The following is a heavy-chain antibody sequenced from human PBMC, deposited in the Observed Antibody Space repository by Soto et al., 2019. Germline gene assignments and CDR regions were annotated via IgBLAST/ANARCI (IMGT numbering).Heavy chain of an antibody. CDR3: ARDLEVYYGSGSYGGSFDY. J-gene: IGHJ4*02. CDR2: ISSSSSYI. CDR1: GFTFTRYS. V-gene: IGHV3-21*01. Sequence: GGSLRLSCAASGFTFTRYSMNWVRQAPGKGLEWVSSISSSSSYIYYADSVKGRFTISRDNAKNSLYLQMNSLRAEDTAVYYCARDLEVYYGSGSYGGSFDYWGQGTLVTVSS. D-gene: IGHD3-10*01.